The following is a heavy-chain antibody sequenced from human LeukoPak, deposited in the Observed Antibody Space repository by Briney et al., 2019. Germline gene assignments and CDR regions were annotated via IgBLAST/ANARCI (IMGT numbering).Heavy chain of an antibody. CDR1: GFVFSKNG. V-gene: IGHV3-30*02. J-gene: IGHJ5*02. Sequence: GGSLRLSCAASGFVFSKNGMHWVRQAPGKGLEWVAFIRHDETEKYYADSVKGRFTISRDNSKNTLSLQMTSLRFDDTALYYCAKFSYGDYVAWGPGTLVTVSS. CDR3: AKFSYGDYVA. CDR2: IRHDETEK. D-gene: IGHD4-17*01.